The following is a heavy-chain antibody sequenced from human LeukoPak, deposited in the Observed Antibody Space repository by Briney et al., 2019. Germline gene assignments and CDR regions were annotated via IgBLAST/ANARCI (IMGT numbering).Heavy chain of an antibody. Sequence: PGGSLRLSCAASGFTFSSYSMNWVRQAPGKGLEWVSSISSSSSYIYYADSVKGRFTISRDNAKNSLYPQMNSLRAEDTAVYYCARDPVNRKYYYDSSGYSRYWGQGTLVTVSS. V-gene: IGHV3-21*01. J-gene: IGHJ4*02. CDR3: ARDPVNRKYYYDSSGYSRY. CDR1: GFTFSSYS. D-gene: IGHD3-22*01. CDR2: ISSSSSYI.